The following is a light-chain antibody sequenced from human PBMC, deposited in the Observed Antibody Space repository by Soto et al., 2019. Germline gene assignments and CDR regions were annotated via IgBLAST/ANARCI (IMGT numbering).Light chain of an antibody. CDR3: MQGSQSQLT. CDR1: QSLLHSNGYNY. Sequence: DIVMTQSPLSLPVTPGEPASISCRSSQSLLHSNGYNYLDWYLQKPGQSPQLLIYLGSHRASGVPDRFSGSGSGTDFTLKISRVEAEDVGVYYCMQGSQSQLTFGPETKVDLK. J-gene: IGKJ3*01. CDR2: LGS. V-gene: IGKV2-28*01.